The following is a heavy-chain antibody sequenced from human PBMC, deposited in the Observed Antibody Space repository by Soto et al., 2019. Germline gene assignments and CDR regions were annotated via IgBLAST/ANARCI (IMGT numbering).Heavy chain of an antibody. Sequence: ASVKVSCKASGYTFTGYYMHWVRQAPGQGLEWMGWIQGDNGNTNYSQNFQGRLTITRDTSAGTTYMELSRLTSEDTAIYYCARDDSGYTGSHYIDHFNFWGQGTLVTVSS. CDR1: GYTFTGYY. CDR3: ARDDSGYTGSHYIDHFNF. V-gene: IGHV1-2*02. J-gene: IGHJ4*02. D-gene: IGHD1-26*01. CDR2: IQGDNGNT.